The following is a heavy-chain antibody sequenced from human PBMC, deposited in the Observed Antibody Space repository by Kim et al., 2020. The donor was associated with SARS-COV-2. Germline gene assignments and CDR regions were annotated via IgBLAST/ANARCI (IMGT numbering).Heavy chain of an antibody. CDR2: IRSKANSYAT. Sequence: GRIRSKANSYATAYAASVKGRFTISRDDSKNTAYLQMNSLKTEDTAVYYCTRQIRGNLYGREVWG. D-gene: IGHD2-15*01. V-gene: IGHV3-73*01. CDR3: TRQIRGNLYGREV. J-gene: IGHJ6*02.